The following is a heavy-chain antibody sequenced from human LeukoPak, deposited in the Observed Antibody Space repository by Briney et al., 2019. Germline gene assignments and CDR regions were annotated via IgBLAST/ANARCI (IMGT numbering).Heavy chain of an antibody. CDR2: IYYSGST. J-gene: IGHJ4*02. CDR3: ARHAPIAAAGTGNFDY. D-gene: IGHD6-13*01. Sequence: KPSETLSLTCTVSGGSISSYYWSWIRQPPGKGLEWIGYIYYSGSTNYNPSLKSRVTISVDTSKNQFSLKLSSVTAADTAVYYCARHAPIAAAGTGNFDYWGQGTLVTVSS. V-gene: IGHV4-59*08. CDR1: GGSISSYY.